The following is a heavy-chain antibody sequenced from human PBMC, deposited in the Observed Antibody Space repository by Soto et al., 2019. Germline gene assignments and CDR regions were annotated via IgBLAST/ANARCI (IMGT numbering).Heavy chain of an antibody. V-gene: IGHV1-69*01. J-gene: IGHJ6*02. CDR2: IIPIFGTA. CDR1: GGTFSSYA. CDR3: ARGGSAIFGVVITRGMDV. D-gene: IGHD3-3*01. Sequence: QVQLVQSGAEVKKPGSSVKVSCKASGGTFSSYAISWVRQAPGQGLEWMGGIIPIFGTANYAQKFQGRVTVTADESTSTAYMELSSVRSEDTAVYYCARGGSAIFGVVITRGMDVWGQGTTVTVSS.